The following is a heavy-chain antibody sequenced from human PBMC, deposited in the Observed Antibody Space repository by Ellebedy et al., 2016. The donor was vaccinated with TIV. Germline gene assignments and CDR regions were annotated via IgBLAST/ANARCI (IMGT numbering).Heavy chain of an antibody. CDR3: ARAYSNAWYEDY. CDR1: GYSFTSHR. V-gene: IGHV5-51*01. D-gene: IGHD3-16*01. Sequence: GESLKISCKNSGYSFTSHRVAWVRQTPGKGLEVVGIIYPGDSEDRYSPSFEGQVTISVDKSIDTAYLEWSSLKASDTAVYYCARAYSNAWYEDYWGQGTLVTVSS. J-gene: IGHJ4*01. CDR2: IYPGDSED.